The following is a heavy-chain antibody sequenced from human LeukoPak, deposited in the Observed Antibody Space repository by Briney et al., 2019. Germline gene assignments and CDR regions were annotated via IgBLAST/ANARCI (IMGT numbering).Heavy chain of an antibody. V-gene: IGHV3-15*01. CDR3: ITDPLELLGITSIAARPAFDY. D-gene: IGHD6-6*01. J-gene: IGHJ4*02. CDR2: IKSKTDGRTT. CDR1: GFTFSNAG. Sequence: PGGSLRLSCAASGFTFSNAGMSWVRQAPGKGLEWVGRIKSKTDGRTTDYAAPVKGRFTISRDDSKNTLYLQMNSLKTEDTAVYYCITDPLELLGITSIAARPAFDYWGQGTLVTVSS.